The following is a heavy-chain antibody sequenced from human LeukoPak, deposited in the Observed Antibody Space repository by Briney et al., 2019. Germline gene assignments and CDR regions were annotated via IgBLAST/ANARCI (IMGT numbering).Heavy chain of an antibody. J-gene: IGHJ4*02. CDR2: INWNSDNT. CDR3: ARGFDGNFDY. CDR1: GFTFDDYG. Sequence: GGSLRLSCAASGFTFDDYGMSWVRQAPGKGLEWVSGINWNSDNTDYADSVKGRFTISRDNAKNSLYLQMNSLRAEDTALYYCARGFDGNFDYWGQGTLVTVSP. D-gene: IGHD3-9*01. V-gene: IGHV3-20*04.